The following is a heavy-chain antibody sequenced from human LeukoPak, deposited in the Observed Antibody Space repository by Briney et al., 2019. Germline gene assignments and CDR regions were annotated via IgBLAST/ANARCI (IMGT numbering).Heavy chain of an antibody. V-gene: IGHV1-24*01. Sequence: ASVKVSCTVSGYTLTELSMRWVRQAPGKGLEWMGGFDPEDGETIYAQKFQGRVTMTEDTSTDTAYMELSSLRSEDTAVYYCATAGDSSGYFPEYFDYWGQGTLVTVSS. CDR3: ATAGDSSGYFPEYFDY. J-gene: IGHJ4*02. D-gene: IGHD3-22*01. CDR1: GYTLTELS. CDR2: FDPEDGET.